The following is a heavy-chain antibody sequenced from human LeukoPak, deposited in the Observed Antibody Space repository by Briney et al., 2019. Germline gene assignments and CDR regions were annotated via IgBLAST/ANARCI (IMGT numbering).Heavy chain of an antibody. D-gene: IGHD3-22*01. Sequence: SETLSLTCTVSGGCISSTSYYWGWIRQPPGKGLEWIGGIYYSGSTYYNPSLKSRVTISVDTSKNQFSLKLRSVTAADTAVYYCARVTGYVIEDYFDYWGQGTLVTVSS. CDR1: GGCISSTSYY. J-gene: IGHJ4*02. CDR3: ARVTGYVIEDYFDY. V-gene: IGHV4-39*07. CDR2: IYYSGST.